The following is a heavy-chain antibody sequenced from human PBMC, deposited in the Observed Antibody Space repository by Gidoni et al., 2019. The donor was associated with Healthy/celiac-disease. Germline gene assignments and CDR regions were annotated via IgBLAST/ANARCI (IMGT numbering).Heavy chain of an antibody. D-gene: IGHD5-18*01. Sequence: QVQLQESGPGLVKPSGTLSLTFAVSGGSISSSNWRSWVRQPPGTGLEWIGEIYHSGSTNYNPSLKSRVTISVDESKNQFSLKLSSVTAADTAVYYCARGDTTREAFDIWGQGTMVTVSS. CDR1: GGSISSSNW. V-gene: IGHV4-4*02. J-gene: IGHJ3*02. CDR2: IYHSGST. CDR3: ARGDTTREAFDI.